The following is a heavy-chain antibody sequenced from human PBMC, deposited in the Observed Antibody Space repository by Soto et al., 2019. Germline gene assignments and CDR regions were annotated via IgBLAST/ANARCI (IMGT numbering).Heavy chain of an antibody. J-gene: IGHJ6*02. D-gene: IGHD3-3*02. V-gene: IGHV1-69*12. CDR1: EGTLSTSP. CDR2: IMPVFATP. CDR3: ARDKDRQQLGGNYYYILDV. Sequence: QVQLMQSGAEVKKPGSSVKVSCKASEGTLSTSPISWVRQAPGEGLDWVGGIMPVFATPDYAQKFQGRVTISADESTTTAYLELTSLTTDDTAVYYCARDKDRQQLGGNYYYILDVWGQGTAITVSS.